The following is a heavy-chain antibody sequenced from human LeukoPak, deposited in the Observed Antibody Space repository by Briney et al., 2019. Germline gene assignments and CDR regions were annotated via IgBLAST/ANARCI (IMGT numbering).Heavy chain of an antibody. CDR1: GGSFSGYY. CDR2: INHSGST. CDR3: ARDVEGTGWFDP. D-gene: IGHD1-1*01. Sequence: EASETLSLTCAVYGGSFSGYYWSWIRQPPGKGLEWIGEINHSGSTNYNPSLKSRVTISVDRSKNQFSLKLSSVTAADTAVYYCARDVEGTGWFDPWGQGTLVTVSS. V-gene: IGHV4-34*01. J-gene: IGHJ5*02.